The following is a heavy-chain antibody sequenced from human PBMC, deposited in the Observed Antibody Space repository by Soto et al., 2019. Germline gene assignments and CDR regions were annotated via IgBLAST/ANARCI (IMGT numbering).Heavy chain of an antibody. V-gene: IGHV3-7*03. D-gene: IGHD6-19*01. CDR2: IKQDGSEK. Sequence: GGSLRLSCAASGLTFSSYWMSWVRQAPGKGLEWVANIKQDGSEKYYVDSVKGRFTISRDNAKNSLYLQMNSLRAEDTAVYYCARDIAVAGSDTYYFDYWGQGTLVTVSS. CDR1: GLTFSSYW. CDR3: ARDIAVAGSDTYYFDY. J-gene: IGHJ4*02.